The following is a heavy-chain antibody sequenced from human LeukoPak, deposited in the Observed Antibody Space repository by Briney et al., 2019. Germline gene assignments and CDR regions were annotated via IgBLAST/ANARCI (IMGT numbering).Heavy chain of an antibody. Sequence: PGGSLRLTCAASGFTFSSYAMSWVRQAPGKELAWVSAISGSGGSTYYADSVKGRFTISRDNSKNTLYLQMNSLRAEDTAVYYCAKSASMTMVRGVIIIYGRKGTLLTLSS. D-gene: IGHD3-10*01. J-gene: IGHJ4*02. CDR2: ISGSGGST. CDR3: AKSASMTMVRGVIIIY. CDR1: GFTFSSYA. V-gene: IGHV3-23*01.